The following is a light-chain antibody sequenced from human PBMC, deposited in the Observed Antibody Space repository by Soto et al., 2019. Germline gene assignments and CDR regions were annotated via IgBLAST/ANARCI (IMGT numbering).Light chain of an antibody. CDR3: ASFRSGTTLV. CDR1: RSDIGDSNF. CDR2: EVN. J-gene: IGLJ1*01. Sequence: QSVLTQPASLSGSPGQSVTISCTGPRSDIGDSNFISWYQHSPGKAPRLLIYEVNNRPSGVSKRFSGSKAGNTASLTISGLLDDDEADYSCASFRSGTTLVFGSGTKVTVL. V-gene: IGLV2-14*01.